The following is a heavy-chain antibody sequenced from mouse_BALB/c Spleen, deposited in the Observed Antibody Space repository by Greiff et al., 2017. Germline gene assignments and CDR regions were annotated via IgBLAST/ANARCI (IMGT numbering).Heavy chain of an antibody. CDR2: IDPENGDT. D-gene: IGHD1-1*01. CDR3: NAWTTVEAY. Sequence: VQLQQSGAELVRSGASVKLSCTASGFNIKDYYMHWVKQRPDQGLEWIGWIDPENGDTEYAPKFQGKATMTADTSSNTAYLQLSSLTSEDTAVYYCNAWTTVEAYWGQGTLVTVSA. J-gene: IGHJ3*01. CDR1: GFNIKDYY. V-gene: IGHV14-4*02.